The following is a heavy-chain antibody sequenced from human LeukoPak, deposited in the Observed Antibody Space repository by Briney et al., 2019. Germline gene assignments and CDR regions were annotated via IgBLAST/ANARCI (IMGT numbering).Heavy chain of an antibody. CDR1: GGSISISNYY. CDR3: ARRTSNPVGAIDY. D-gene: IGHD1-26*01. Sequence: PSETLSLTCTVSGGSISISNYYWGWIRQPPGRGLEWIGSISYSGTYYNPSLKSRLTISVDTSKNHFSLNLRSVTAADTAVYYCARRTSNPVGAIDYWGPGTLVTVSS. CDR2: ISYSGT. V-gene: IGHV4-39*01. J-gene: IGHJ4*02.